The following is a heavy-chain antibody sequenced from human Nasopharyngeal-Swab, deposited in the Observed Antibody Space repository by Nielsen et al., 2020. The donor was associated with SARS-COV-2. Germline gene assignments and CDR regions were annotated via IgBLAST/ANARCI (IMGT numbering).Heavy chain of an antibody. CDR2: ISSDGRST. Sequence: GESLKISCAASGFTFSGYAMYWVRQAPGKGLEYVSLISSDGRSTYYANSMKGKFTVSRDNSKNTLYLQMGSLRAEDTAVYYCARDYPGIGWFDPWGQGTLVTVSS. CDR3: ARDYPGIGWFDP. J-gene: IGHJ5*02. CDR1: GFTFSGYA. D-gene: IGHD3-10*01. V-gene: IGHV3-64*01.